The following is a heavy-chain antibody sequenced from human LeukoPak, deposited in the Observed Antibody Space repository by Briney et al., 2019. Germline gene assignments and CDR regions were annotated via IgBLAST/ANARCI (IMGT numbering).Heavy chain of an antibody. CDR1: GFTFDDYA. CDR3: AKGAEAGNYWYFDL. CDR2: ISWNSGSI. D-gene: IGHD6-19*01. Sequence: PGRSLRLSCAASGFTFDDYAMHWVRQAPGKGLEWVSGISWNSGSIGYADSVKGRFTISRDNAKNSLYLQMNSLRAEDTALYYCAKGAEAGNYWYFDLWGRGTLVTVSS. J-gene: IGHJ2*01. V-gene: IGHV3-9*01.